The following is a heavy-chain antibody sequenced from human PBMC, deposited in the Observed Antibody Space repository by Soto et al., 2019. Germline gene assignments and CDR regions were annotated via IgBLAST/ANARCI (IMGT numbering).Heavy chain of an antibody. Sequence: PGGSLRLSCAASGFTFSSYSMNWVRQAPGKGLEWVSSISSSSSYIYYADSVKGRFTISRDNAKNSLYLQMNSLRAEDTAVCYCARDLPQRVAATTGYFDYWGQGTLVTVSS. J-gene: IGHJ4*02. D-gene: IGHD2-15*01. V-gene: IGHV3-21*01. CDR2: ISSSSSYI. CDR1: GFTFSSYS. CDR3: ARDLPQRVAATTGYFDY.